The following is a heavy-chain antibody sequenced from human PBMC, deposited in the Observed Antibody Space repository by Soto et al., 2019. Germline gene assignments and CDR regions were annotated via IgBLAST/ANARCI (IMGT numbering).Heavy chain of an antibody. Sequence: QVQLVQSGAEVKKPGASVKVSCKASGYIFTNYYMHWVREAPGQGLEWMGIINPSAGSTSYAQKFQGRVTMTRDTSTSTVYMYLSSLRSEDTAVYYCARLPISSGYYYFDYWGQGTLVTVSS. V-gene: IGHV1-46*01. J-gene: IGHJ4*02. CDR2: INPSAGST. CDR1: GYIFTNYY. D-gene: IGHD3-22*01. CDR3: ARLPISSGYYYFDY.